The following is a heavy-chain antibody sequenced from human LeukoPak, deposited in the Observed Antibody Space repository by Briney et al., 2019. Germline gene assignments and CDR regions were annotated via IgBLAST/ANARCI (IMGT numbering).Heavy chain of an antibody. CDR1: GFTFGKYA. CDR3: ASNRYYGSGSYYY. J-gene: IGHJ4*02. D-gene: IGHD3-10*01. Sequence: GGSLRLSCEASGFTFGKYAMNWVRQAPGKGLEWVSAITSGGTTYYADSVKGRFTVSSDNSKNTLYLQMNSLRAEDTAVYYCASNRYYGSGSYYYWGQGTLVTVSS. V-gene: IGHV3-23*01. CDR2: ITSGGTT.